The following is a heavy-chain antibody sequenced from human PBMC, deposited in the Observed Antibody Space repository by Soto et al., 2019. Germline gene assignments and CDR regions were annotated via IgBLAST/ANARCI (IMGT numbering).Heavy chain of an antibody. V-gene: IGHV4-4*07. CDR3: ARVVITTPYYYGMDV. Sequence: SETLSLTCTGSGGSISSYYWSWIRQPAGKGLEWIGRIYTSGSTNYNPSLKSRVTMSVDTSKNQFSLKLSSVTAADTAVYYCARVVITTPYYYGMDVWGQGTTVTVSS. D-gene: IGHD3-22*01. J-gene: IGHJ6*02. CDR2: IYTSGST. CDR1: GGSISSYY.